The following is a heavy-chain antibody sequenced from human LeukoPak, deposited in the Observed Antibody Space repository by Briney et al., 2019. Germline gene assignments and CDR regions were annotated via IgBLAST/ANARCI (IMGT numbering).Heavy chain of an antibody. D-gene: IGHD3-10*01. CDR1: GGSISSYY. V-gene: IGHV4-59*12. CDR3: ARGVRGSGRRFDY. J-gene: IGHJ4*02. Sequence: PSETLSLTCTVSGGSISSYYWSWIRQPPGKGLEWIGYIYYSGSTNYNPSLKSRVTISVDTSKNQFSLKLSSVTAADTAVYYCARGVRGSGRRFDYWGQGTLVTVSS. CDR2: IYYSGST.